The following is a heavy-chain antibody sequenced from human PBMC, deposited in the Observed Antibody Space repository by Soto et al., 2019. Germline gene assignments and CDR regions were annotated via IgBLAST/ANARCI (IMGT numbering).Heavy chain of an antibody. CDR1: GYNFDTYW. J-gene: IGHJ6*02. Sequence: PGESLKISCKGSGYNFDTYWINWVRQTPGKGLEWMGRIDPIDSKTKYSPSLEGHITISVDKSISTTYLQWSSLKASDTAIYYCARRMAAASGYYYYAFDVWGQGTAVTVSS. V-gene: IGHV5-10-1*01. CDR3: ARRMAAASGYYYYAFDV. D-gene: IGHD6-13*01. CDR2: IDPIDSKT.